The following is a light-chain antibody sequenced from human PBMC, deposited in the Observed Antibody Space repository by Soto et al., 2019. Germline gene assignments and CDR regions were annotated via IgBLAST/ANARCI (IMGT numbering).Light chain of an antibody. CDR2: KTS. Sequence: DIQMTQSPSTLSASVGDRVTITCRASQSVSSRLAWYQQKPGKAPKLLIYKTSNLESGVPSRFSGSGPGTEFSLTISSLQPDDFATYYCQQYKSFSLTFGGGTKVDIK. CDR1: QSVSSR. CDR3: QQYKSFSLT. V-gene: IGKV1-5*03. J-gene: IGKJ4*01.